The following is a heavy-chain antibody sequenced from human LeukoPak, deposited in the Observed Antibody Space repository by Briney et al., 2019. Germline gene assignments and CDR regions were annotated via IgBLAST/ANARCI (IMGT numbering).Heavy chain of an antibody. V-gene: IGHV4-34*01. J-gene: IGHJ4*03. D-gene: IGHD1-1*01. CDR3: ARGATISETGYFDF. CDR1: GGSFSRYY. Sequence: SETLSLTCAVYGGSFSRYYWSWIRQYPGKGLEWIAEIDHRGDTNYNPSVKSRVTISVDTSKNQFSLKVRSLSAADTAVYYCARGATISETGYFDFWGQGTLVTVCS. CDR2: IDHRGDT.